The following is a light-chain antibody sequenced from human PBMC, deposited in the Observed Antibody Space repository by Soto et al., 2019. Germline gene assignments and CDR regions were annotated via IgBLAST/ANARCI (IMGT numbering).Light chain of an antibody. Sequence: EIVLTQSPATLSLSPGESATLSCRASQSVSSYLAWYQQKPGQAPRLLIYDASNRATGIQDRFSGSGSGTEFTLTIRRLEPEDFAVYYCKQYGSSGTCGQGTKVDIK. CDR2: DAS. J-gene: IGKJ1*01. V-gene: IGKV3-20*01. CDR3: KQYGSSGT. CDR1: QSVSSY.